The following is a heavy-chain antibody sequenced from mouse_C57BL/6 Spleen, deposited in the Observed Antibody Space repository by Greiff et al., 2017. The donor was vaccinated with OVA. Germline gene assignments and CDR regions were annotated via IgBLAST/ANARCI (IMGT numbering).Heavy chain of an antibody. CDR3: ARYGYDEGLVFDY. D-gene: IGHD2-2*01. J-gene: IGHJ2*01. CDR2: IYPGSGST. V-gene: IGHV1-55*01. CDR1: GYTFTSYW. Sequence: VQLQQPGAELVKPGASVKMSCKASGYTFTSYWITWVKQRPGQGLEWIGDIYPGSGSTNYNEKFKSKATLTVDTSSSTAYMQLSSLTSEDSAVYYCARYGYDEGLVFDYWGQGTTLTVSS.